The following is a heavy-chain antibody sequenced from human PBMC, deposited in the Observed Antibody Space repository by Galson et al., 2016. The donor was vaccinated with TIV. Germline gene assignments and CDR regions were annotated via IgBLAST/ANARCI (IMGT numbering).Heavy chain of an antibody. Sequence: SETLSLTCSVSGGSMSNYYWSWIRQSPEKGLEWIGNIYSSGDTNLNPSLKSRVTMSIDPSKRQFSLKVDFVTAADTAIYYCAREQYFYDTTGIVSWGQGTLVIVSS. CDR1: GGSMSNYY. V-gene: IGHV4-4*08. CDR3: AREQYFYDTTGIVS. CDR2: IYSSGDT. J-gene: IGHJ5*02. D-gene: IGHD3-22*01.